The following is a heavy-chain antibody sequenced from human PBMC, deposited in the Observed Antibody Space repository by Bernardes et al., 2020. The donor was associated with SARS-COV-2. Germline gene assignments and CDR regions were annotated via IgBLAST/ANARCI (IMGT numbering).Heavy chain of an antibody. V-gene: IGHV4-59*01. CDR3: AREMATKPTSFDI. CDR1: GDSISPYY. Sequence: SETLSLTCSVSGDSISPYYWNWIRQPPGKGLEWIGYIYYTGSTIYNPSLKSRVTISVDTSKNQFSLKLTSVTAADTAVYYCAREMATKPTSFDIWGQGTMVTVSS. J-gene: IGHJ3*02. CDR2: IYYTGST. D-gene: IGHD5-12*01.